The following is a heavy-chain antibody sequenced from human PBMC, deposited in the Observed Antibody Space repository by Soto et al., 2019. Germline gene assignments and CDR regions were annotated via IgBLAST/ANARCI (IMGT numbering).Heavy chain of an antibody. Sequence: SETLSLTCTVSGGSISGYYWSWIRQPPGKQLEWIGYIYYTGSTNYNPSLRSRVTISIDTSKNQFSLQLSSVTAADTAVYFCAGSPRLDCWGQGTLVTVSS. CDR2: IYYTGST. CDR3: AGSPRLDC. CDR1: GGSISGYY. J-gene: IGHJ4*02. V-gene: IGHV4-59*08.